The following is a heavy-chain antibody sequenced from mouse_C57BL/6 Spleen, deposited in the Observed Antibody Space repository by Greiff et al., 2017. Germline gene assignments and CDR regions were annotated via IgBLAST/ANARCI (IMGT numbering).Heavy chain of an antibody. Sequence: VQVVESGPGLVAPSQSLSITCTVSGFSLTSYGVHWVRQPPGKGLEWLVVIWSDGSTTYNSALKSRLSISKDNSKSQVFLKMNSLQTDDTAMYYCARQRGGNYRYAMDYWGQGTSVTVSS. V-gene: IGHV2-6-1*01. CDR2: IWSDGST. J-gene: IGHJ4*01. CDR1: GFSLTSYG. CDR3: ARQRGGNYRYAMDY. D-gene: IGHD2-1*01.